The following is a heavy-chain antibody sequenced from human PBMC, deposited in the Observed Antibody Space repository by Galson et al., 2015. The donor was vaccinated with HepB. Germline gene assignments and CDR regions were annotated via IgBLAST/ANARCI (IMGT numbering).Heavy chain of an antibody. CDR1: GFMFSSYW. D-gene: IGHD3-3*01. J-gene: IGHJ3*01. CDR2: IKQDGSEK. V-gene: IGHV3-7*03. CDR3: ARDHPYDFWSGRLDV. Sequence: SLRLSCAASGFMFSSYWMTWVRQAPGKGLEWVANIKQDGSEKYYVDSVKGRFSIYRDNDKNSLFLQMNSLRAEDTAVYYCARDHPYDFWSGRLDVWGQGTTVAVSS.